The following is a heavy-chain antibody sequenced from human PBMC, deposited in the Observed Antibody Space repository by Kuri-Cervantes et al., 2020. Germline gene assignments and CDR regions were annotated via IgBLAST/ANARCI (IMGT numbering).Heavy chain of an antibody. CDR2: INPSGGST. D-gene: IGHD5-24*01. J-gene: IGHJ4*02. CDR3: ARDIGGNGYNYVDY. CDR1: GYTFNSYH. Sequence: ASVKVSCKASGYTFNSYHIHWVRQAPGQGLEWLGIINPSGGSTSYAQKFQGRVTMTRDTSTSTFYMEVSSLRSEDTAVYYCARDIGGNGYNYVDYWGQGTLVTVFS. V-gene: IGHV1-46*02.